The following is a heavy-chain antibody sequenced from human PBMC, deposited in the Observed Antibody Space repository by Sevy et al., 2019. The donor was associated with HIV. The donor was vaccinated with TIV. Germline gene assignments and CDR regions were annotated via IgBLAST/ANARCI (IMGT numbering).Heavy chain of an antibody. V-gene: IGHV5-51*01. CDR2: IYPDDSDT. CDR3: ARGARGTLPSFYYYTLNV. Sequence: GESLKISCKGSGYSFATYWIAWVRQMPGKGLEWMGIIYPDDSDTRYSPSFQGQVTISADKSSSTAYLQWCTLKAYDTAKYYCARGARGTLPSFYYYTLNVWGQGTTVTVSS. J-gene: IGHJ6*02. CDR1: GYSFATYW. D-gene: IGHD1-1*01.